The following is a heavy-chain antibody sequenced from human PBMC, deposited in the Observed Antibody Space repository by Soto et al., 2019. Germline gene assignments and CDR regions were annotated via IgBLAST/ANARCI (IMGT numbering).Heavy chain of an antibody. CDR2: ISSSSSTI. CDR1: GFTFSSYS. D-gene: IGHD3-10*02. V-gene: IGHV3-48*01. Sequence: EVQLVESGGGLVQPGGSLRLSCAASGFTFSSYSMNWVRQAPGNGLEWVSYISSSSSTIYYADSVKGRFTISRDNAKISLYLQINSLRAEDTAVYYCARCSYLNWFDPSAHGTLVTVSS. J-gene: IGHJ5*02. CDR3: ARCSYLNWFDP.